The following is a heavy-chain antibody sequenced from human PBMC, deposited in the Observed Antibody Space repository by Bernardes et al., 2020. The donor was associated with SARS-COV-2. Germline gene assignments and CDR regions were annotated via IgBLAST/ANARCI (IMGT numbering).Heavy chain of an antibody. D-gene: IGHD3-3*01. V-gene: IGHV3-7*01. J-gene: IGHJ4*02. Sequence: GGSLRLSCAASGFTFSSYWMTWVRQAPGKGLESVANIKQDGSEKYYVDSVKGRFTISRDNAKNSLYLQMNSLRVEDTAMYYCARDRPGYEFWSGYFPDWGQGTLVTVSS. CDR2: IKQDGSEK. CDR3: ARDRPGYEFWSGYFPD. CDR1: GFTFSSYW.